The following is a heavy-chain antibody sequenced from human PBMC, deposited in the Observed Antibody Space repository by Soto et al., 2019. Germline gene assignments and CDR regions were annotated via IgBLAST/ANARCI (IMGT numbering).Heavy chain of an antibody. CDR1: GGTFSPYT. D-gene: IGHD3-10*01. CDR2: IIPFNGVT. J-gene: IGHJ4*02. Sequence: QVQLVQSGAEVKKPGSSVKVSCKSSGGTFSPYTINWVRQAPGQGLEWMGRIIPFNGVTNYAQKFQARVTITEDKSTSTAYMELSGLRFEDTAMYYCTRDWEITVSTWSFGGFWGRGTLVTVSS. V-gene: IGHV1-69*08. CDR3: TRDWEITVSTWSFGGF.